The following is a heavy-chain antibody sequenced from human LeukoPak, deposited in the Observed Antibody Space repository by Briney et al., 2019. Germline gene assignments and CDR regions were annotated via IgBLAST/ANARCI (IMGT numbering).Heavy chain of an antibody. CDR3: ARDKLEQLGRADGMDV. CDR1: GGSFSGYY. CDR2: INHSGST. V-gene: IGHV4-34*01. J-gene: IGHJ6*02. D-gene: IGHD6-6*01. Sequence: ETLSLTCAVYGGSFSGYYWSWIRQPPGKGLEWIGEINHSGSTNYNPSLKSRVTISVDTSKNQFSLKLSSVTAADTAVYYCARDKLEQLGRADGMDVWGQGTTVTVSS.